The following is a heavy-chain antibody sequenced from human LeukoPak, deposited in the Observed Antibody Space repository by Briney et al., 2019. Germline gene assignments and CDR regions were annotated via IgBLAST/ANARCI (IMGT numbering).Heavy chain of an antibody. CDR1: GFTFSSYW. CDR3: AKDRGTVTAFDY. D-gene: IGHD2-21*02. Sequence: PGGSLRLSCAASGFTFSSYWMSWVRQAPGKGLEWVANIKQDGSEKYYVDSVKGRFTISRDNSKNTVYLQMNSLRAEDTAVYYCAKDRGTVTAFDYWGQGTLVTVSS. V-gene: IGHV3-7*01. CDR2: IKQDGSEK. J-gene: IGHJ4*02.